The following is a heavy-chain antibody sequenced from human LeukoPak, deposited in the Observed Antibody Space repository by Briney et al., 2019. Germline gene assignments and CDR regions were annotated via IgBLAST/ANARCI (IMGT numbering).Heavy chain of an antibody. CDR2: ISGSGGST. CDR3: QRGRDGPNHAFDI. Sequence: QAGGSLRLSCAASGFTFSSYAMSWVRQAPGKGLELVSAISGSGGSTYYADSVKGRFTISRDNSKNTPYLQMNSLRAEDTAVYYCQRGRDGPNHAFDIWGQGTMVTVSS. D-gene: IGHD5-24*01. V-gene: IGHV3-23*01. CDR1: GFTFSSYA. J-gene: IGHJ3*02.